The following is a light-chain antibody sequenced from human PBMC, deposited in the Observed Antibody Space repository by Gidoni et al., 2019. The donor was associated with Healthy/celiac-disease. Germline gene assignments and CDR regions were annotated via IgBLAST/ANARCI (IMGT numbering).Light chain of an antibody. Sequence: EIVLTQSPATLSLSPGERATLSCRASQSVSSYLAWYQQKPGQAPRLLIYDASNRATGIPARCSSSGSGTDFTLTISSLEPEDFAVYYCQQRSNWYTFXXXTKLEIK. CDR2: DAS. CDR3: QQRSNWYT. V-gene: IGKV3-11*01. J-gene: IGKJ2*01. CDR1: QSVSSY.